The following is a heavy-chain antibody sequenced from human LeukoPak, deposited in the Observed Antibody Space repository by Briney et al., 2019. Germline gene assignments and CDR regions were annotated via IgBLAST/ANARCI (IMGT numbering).Heavy chain of an antibody. CDR1: GGSVSSGSYY. D-gene: IGHD2-15*01. CDR2: IYYSGST. Sequence: SETLSLTCTVSGGSVSSGSYYWSWIRQPPGKGLEWIGYIYYSGSTNYNPSLKRRVTMSVDTSKNQFSLKLSSVTAADTAVYYCARGNYCSGGSCYWFDPWGQGTLVTVSS. J-gene: IGHJ5*02. CDR3: ARGNYCSGGSCYWFDP. V-gene: IGHV4-61*01.